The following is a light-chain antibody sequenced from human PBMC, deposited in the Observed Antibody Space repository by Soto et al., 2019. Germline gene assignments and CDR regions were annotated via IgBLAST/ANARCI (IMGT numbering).Light chain of an antibody. J-gene: IGLJ1*01. CDR2: EVS. CDR1: SSDVGTYNY. CDR3: SSYAGSNSFV. Sequence: QSVLTQPPSASGSPGQSVTISCTGTSSDVGTYNYVSWYQQHPGKAPRLMIYEVSERPSGVPDRFSGSKSGNTASLTVSGLQAEDEADYYCSSYAGSNSFVFGTGTKATVL. V-gene: IGLV2-8*01.